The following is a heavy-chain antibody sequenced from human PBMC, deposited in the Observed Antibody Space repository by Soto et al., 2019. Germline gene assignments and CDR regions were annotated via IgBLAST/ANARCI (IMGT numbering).Heavy chain of an antibody. D-gene: IGHD3-3*01. CDR2: ISAHNGNT. Sequence: QVQLVQSGAEVKKPGASVKVSCKASGYTFTSYGITWVRQAPGQGLEWMGWISAHNGNTNYAHKLQGRVTLTIDTSASTASMEVRSMRSYDTAVYYCARRHDFWSGPLYGLAVWGPGNTVTVSS. CDR1: GYTFTSYG. J-gene: IGHJ6*02. V-gene: IGHV1-18*01. CDR3: ARRHDFWSGPLYGLAV.